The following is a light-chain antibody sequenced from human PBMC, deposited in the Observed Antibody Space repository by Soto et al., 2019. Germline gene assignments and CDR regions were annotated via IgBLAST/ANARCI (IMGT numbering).Light chain of an antibody. J-gene: IGLJ1*01. V-gene: IGLV2-14*03. CDR3: ISYTDTHPSL. CDR1: SSDIGSYNH. Sequence: QSVLTQPASVSGSPGQSITISCSGTSSDIGSYNHVAWYQQFPGKSPKLMIYAVSDRPPGVSDRFSGSKSGITASLTISGLQTEDEDDYYCISYTDTHPSLCGTGTKVTV. CDR2: AVS.